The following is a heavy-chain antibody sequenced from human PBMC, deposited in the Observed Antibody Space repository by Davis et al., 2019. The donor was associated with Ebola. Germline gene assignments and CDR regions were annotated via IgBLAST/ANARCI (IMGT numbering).Heavy chain of an antibody. CDR3: ARGGDSRSWFGPIDY. CDR2: INPIGGIT. CDR1: GYPFTNYY. Sequence: AASVKVSCKASGYPFTNYYIHWVRQAPGQGLEWMGIINPIGGITNFAPRFQDGVTLTSDTSTSTVYMELSSLRSDDTAVYFCARGGDSRSWFGPIDYWGQGTLVTVSS. J-gene: IGHJ4*02. V-gene: IGHV1-46*01. D-gene: IGHD6-13*01.